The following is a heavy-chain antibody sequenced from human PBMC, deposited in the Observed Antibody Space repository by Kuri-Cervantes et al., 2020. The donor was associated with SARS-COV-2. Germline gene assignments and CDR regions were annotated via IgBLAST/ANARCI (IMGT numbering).Heavy chain of an antibody. V-gene: IGHV3-66*02. J-gene: IGHJ4*02. CDR1: GFTVSSNY. Sequence: GESLKISCAASGFTVSSNYMSWVRQAPGKGLEWVSVIYSGGSTYYADSVKGRFTISRDNSKNTLYLQMNSLRAEDTAVYYCAKGCSSTSCYKVPYYWGQGTLVTVSS. CDR3: AKGCSSTSCYKVPYY. D-gene: IGHD2-2*02. CDR2: IYSGGST.